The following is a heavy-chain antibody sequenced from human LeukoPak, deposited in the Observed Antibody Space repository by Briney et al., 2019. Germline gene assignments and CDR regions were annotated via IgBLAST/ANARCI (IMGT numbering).Heavy chain of an antibody. V-gene: IGHV1-69*04. Sequence: SVKVSCKASGGTFSSYAVSWVRQAPGQGLEWMGRIIPIFGIANYAQKLQGRVTITADKSTSTAYMELSSLRSEDTAVYYCARQTTERITMVRGVIAEDYWGQGTLVTVSS. D-gene: IGHD3-10*01. CDR2: IIPIFGIA. J-gene: IGHJ4*02. CDR1: GGTFSSYA. CDR3: ARQTTERITMVRGVIAEDY.